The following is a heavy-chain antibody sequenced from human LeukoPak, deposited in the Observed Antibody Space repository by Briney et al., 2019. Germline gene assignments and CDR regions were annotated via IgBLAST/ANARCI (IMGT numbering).Heavy chain of an antibody. CDR1: GGSFSGYY. Sequence: PSETLSLTCAVYGGSFSGYYWSWIRQPPGQGLEWMGEINHSGSTNYNPSLKSRVTISVDTSKNQFSLKLSSVTAADTAVYYCARTYYYDSSGYYYFWSDPWGQGTLVTVSS. J-gene: IGHJ5*02. CDR2: INHSGST. V-gene: IGHV4-34*01. CDR3: ARTYYYDSSGYYYFWSDP. D-gene: IGHD3-22*01.